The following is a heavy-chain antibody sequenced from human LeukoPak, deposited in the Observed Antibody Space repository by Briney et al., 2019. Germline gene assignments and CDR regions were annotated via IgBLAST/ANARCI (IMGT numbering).Heavy chain of an antibody. J-gene: IGHJ5*02. CDR2: IYYTGST. CDR1: GGSVSSGSHY. D-gene: IGHD4-23*01. V-gene: IGHV4-61*01. CDR3: ARGKTWFAP. Sequence: SETLSLTCTVSGGSVSSGSHYWSWIRQPPGKGLEGIGYIYYTGSTNYNPSLKSRVTISVDTSKNQFSLNLSSVTATATAVYYCARGKTWFAPWGQGPLVTVYS.